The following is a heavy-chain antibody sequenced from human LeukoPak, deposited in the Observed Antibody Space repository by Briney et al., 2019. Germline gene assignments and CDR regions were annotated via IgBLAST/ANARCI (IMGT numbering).Heavy chain of an antibody. Sequence: PSETLSPTCTVSGGSISSYHWSWIRQPAGKGLEWIGRIYTSGSTNYNPSLKSRVTISVDKSKNQFSLKLSSVTAADTAVYYCARVPPGYSSGWYLDYWGQGTLVTVSS. CDR1: GGSISSYH. J-gene: IGHJ4*02. CDR3: ARVPPGYSSGWYLDY. CDR2: IYTSGST. V-gene: IGHV4-4*07. D-gene: IGHD6-19*01.